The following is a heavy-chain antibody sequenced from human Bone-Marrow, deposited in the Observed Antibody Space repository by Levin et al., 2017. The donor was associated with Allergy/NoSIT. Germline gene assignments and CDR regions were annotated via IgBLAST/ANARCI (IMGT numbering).Heavy chain of an antibody. V-gene: IGHV3-15*07. CDR2: VKSQTYGGTT. D-gene: IGHD3-22*01. CDR3: TTEPSSGMYFYGMDV. CDR1: GFIFGNAW. J-gene: IGHJ6*02. Sequence: PGGSLRLSCGGSGFIFGNAWMDWVRQAPGKGLEWVGRVKSQTYGGTTDYAAPVKGRFTISRDDSKNTLYLQMNSLKTEDTAVYYCTTEPSSGMYFYGMDVWGQGTTVTVSS.